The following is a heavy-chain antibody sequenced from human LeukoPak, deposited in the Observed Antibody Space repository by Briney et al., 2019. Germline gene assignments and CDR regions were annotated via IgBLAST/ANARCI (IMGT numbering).Heavy chain of an antibody. CDR1: GVSITSNDYF. CDR3: ARRRYFGGFDP. D-gene: IGHD3-9*01. CDR2: RYFSGST. J-gene: IGHJ5*02. Sequence: SETLSLTCTVSGVSITSNDYFWGWIRQPPGKGLEWIGSRYFSGSTYYNPSLKSRVTISVDTSKNQFSLKLSSVTAADTAVYYCARRRYFGGFDPWGQGTLVTVSS. V-gene: IGHV4-39*01.